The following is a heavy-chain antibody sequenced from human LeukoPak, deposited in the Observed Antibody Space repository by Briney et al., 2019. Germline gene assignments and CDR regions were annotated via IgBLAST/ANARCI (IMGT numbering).Heavy chain of an antibody. V-gene: IGHV3-33*01. CDR1: GFGFSSYG. CDR2: IWYDGTNK. J-gene: IGHJ4*02. Sequence: GGSLRLSCAASGFGFSSYGMHWVRQAPGKGPEWVAVIWYDGTNKYYADSVKGRFTISRDNSKNTLYLQMNSLRAEDTAVYYCARDQRGFSYSKYYFDYWGQGTLVTVSS. CDR3: ARDQRGFSYSKYYFDY. D-gene: IGHD5-18*01.